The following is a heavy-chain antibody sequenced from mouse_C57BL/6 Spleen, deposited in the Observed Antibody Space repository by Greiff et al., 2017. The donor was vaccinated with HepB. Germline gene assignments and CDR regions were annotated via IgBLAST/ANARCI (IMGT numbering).Heavy chain of an antibody. V-gene: IGHV1-26*01. CDR1: GYTFTDYY. Sequence: EVQLQQSGPELVKPGASVKISCKASGYTFTDYYMNWVKQSHGKSLEWIGDINPNNGGTSYNQKFKGKATLTVDKSSSTAYMELRSLTSEDSAVYYCARSGPRYFDVWGTGTTVTVSS. J-gene: IGHJ1*03. CDR2: INPNNGGT. CDR3: ARSGPRYFDV.